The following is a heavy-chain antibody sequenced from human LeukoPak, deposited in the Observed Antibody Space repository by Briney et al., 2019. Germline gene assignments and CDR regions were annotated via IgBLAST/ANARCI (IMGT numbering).Heavy chain of an antibody. D-gene: IGHD3-22*01. Sequence: PSETLSLTCTVSSGSISSYYRSWIRQPRGKGLEWIGYIYYSGSTNYNPSLKSRVTISVDTSKNQFSLKLSSVTAADTAVYYCARARGYYDSRGYYLYYFDYWGQGTLITVSS. V-gene: IGHV4-59*01. J-gene: IGHJ4*02. CDR3: ARARGYYDSRGYYLYYFDY. CDR2: IYYSGST. CDR1: SGSISSYY.